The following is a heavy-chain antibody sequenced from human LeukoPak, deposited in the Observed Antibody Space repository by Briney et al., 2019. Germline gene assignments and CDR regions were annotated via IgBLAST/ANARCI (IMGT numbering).Heavy chain of an antibody. CDR2: ISYDGSNK. V-gene: IGHV3-30-3*01. D-gene: IGHD2-2*01. CDR3: ASTQSPGVVVPAAIDDY. CDR1: GFTFSSYA. Sequence: PGGSLRLSCAASGFTFSSYAMHWVRQAPGKGLEWVAVISYDGSNKYYADSVKGRFTISRDNSKNTQYLQMNSLRAEDTAVYYCASTQSPGVVVPAAIDDYWGQGTLVTVSS. J-gene: IGHJ4*02.